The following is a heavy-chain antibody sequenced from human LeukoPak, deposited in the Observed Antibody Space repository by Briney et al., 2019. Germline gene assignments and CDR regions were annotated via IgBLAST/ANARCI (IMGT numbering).Heavy chain of an antibody. CDR3: ARSDYYDSSGYYGNFDY. CDR2: ISSSSPYI. J-gene: IGHJ4*02. CDR1: GFTFSSYN. Sequence: GGSLRLSCAASGFTFSSYNMNWVCQAPGKGLEWVSSISSSSPYIHYADSVKGRFTISRDNAKNSLYLQMNSLRAEDTAVYYCARSDYYDSSGYYGNFDYWGQGTLVTVTS. V-gene: IGHV3-21*01. D-gene: IGHD3-22*01.